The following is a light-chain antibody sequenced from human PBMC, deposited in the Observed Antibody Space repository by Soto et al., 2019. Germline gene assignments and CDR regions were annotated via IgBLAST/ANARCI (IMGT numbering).Light chain of an antibody. CDR2: WAS. Sequence: DIVMTQSPDSLAVSLGERATINCKSSQSVLYSSNNKNYLAWYQQKPGQPPKLLIYWASTRESGVPDRFSGSGSGTDFTLSIRSLQAEDGAVYYCQQYYSTPLTFGGGNKVEIK. CDR3: QQYYSTPLT. J-gene: IGKJ4*01. CDR1: QSVLYSSNNKNY. V-gene: IGKV4-1*01.